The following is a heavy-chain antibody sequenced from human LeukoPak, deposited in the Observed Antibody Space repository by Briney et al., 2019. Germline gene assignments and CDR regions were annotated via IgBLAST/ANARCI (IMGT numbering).Heavy chain of an antibody. CDR2: ISYDGSNK. D-gene: IGHD1-26*01. J-gene: IGHJ4*02. CDR1: GFTFSSYA. CDR3: ARKNIVGATFDY. Sequence: GRSLRLSCAASGFTFSSYAMHWVRQAPGKGLEWVAVISYDGSNKYYADSVKGRFTISRDNSKNTLYLQMNSLRAEDTAVYYCARKNIVGATFDYWGQGTLVTVSS. V-gene: IGHV3-30*04.